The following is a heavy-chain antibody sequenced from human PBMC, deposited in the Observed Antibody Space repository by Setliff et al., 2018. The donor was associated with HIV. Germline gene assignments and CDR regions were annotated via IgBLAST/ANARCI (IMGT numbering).Heavy chain of an antibody. CDR2: VSYSGST. J-gene: IGHJ6*03. CDR3: ARETPDRRLNMVRGILEGFYYYCMDV. V-gene: IGHV4-59*01. D-gene: IGHD3-10*01. Sequence: SETLSLTCTVSGGSMNNYHWSWIRQPPGKGLEWIGFVSYSGSTKYNPSLKSRVTMSVDTSRNELSLRLSSVTAADTAVYYCARETPDRRLNMVRGILEGFYYYCMDVWGKGTAVTVS. CDR1: GGSMNNYH.